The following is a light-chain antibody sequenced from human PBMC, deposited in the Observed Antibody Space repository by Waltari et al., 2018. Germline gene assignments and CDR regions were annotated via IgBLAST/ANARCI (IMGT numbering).Light chain of an antibody. CDR3: QQYNDWVT. Sequence: DIVMTQSPDSLAVSLGERATITCKSSQTVLYSSTNKNNLAWYQQKPGQPPKLLIYWASTRESWVPDRFSGSGSGTEFTLTISGLHSEDFAVYYCQQYNDWVTFGQGTRLDIK. J-gene: IGKJ5*01. CDR1: QTVLYSSTNKNN. V-gene: IGKV4-1*01. CDR2: WAS.